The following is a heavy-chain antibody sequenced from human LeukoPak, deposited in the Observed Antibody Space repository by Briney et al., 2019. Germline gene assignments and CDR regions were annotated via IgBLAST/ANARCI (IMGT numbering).Heavy chain of an antibody. CDR1: GGSISSYY. CDR3: ARVTDSSSSGPYSYYYYYMDV. J-gene: IGHJ6*03. V-gene: IGHV4-4*07. Sequence: SETLSLTCTVSGGSISSYYWSWIRQPAGKGLEWIGRIYTSGSTNYNPSLKSRVTMSVDTSKNQFSLKLSSVTAADTAVYYCARVTDSSSSGPYSYYYYYMDVWGKGTTVTVSS. D-gene: IGHD6-6*01. CDR2: IYTSGST.